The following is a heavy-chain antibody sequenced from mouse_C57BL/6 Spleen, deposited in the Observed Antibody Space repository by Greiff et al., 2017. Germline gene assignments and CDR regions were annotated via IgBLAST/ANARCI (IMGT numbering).Heavy chain of an antibody. CDR1: GYTFTDYN. CDR2: INPNNGGT. J-gene: IGHJ4*01. V-gene: IGHV1-18*01. Sequence: EVQLQPSGPELVKPGASVKISCQASGYTFTDYNMDWVKQSHGKSLEWIGDINPNNGGTIYNQKFKGKGTLTVDKSSSTAYMELLSLTSDDTALYDCAIAGDYARDYWGQGTSVTVSS. CDR3: AIAGDYARDY.